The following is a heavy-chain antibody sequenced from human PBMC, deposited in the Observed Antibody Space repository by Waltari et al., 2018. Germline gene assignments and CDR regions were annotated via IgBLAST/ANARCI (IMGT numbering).Heavy chain of an antibody. Sequence: EVQLLESGGGLVQPGGSLRLSCAASGSTLSSDAMGWVRQAPGKGLEWVSVIYSGGSTYYADSVKGRFTISRDNSKNTLYLQMNSLRAEDTAVYYCADIGYSYGFGYWGQGTLVTVSS. V-gene: IGHV3-23*03. CDR2: IYSGGST. D-gene: IGHD5-18*01. CDR1: GSTLSSDA. CDR3: ADIGYSYGFGY. J-gene: IGHJ4*02.